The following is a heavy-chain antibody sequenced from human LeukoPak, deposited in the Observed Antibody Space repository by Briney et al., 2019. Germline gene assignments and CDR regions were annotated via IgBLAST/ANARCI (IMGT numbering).Heavy chain of an antibody. CDR1: GFTFSSYA. D-gene: IGHD1-26*01. V-gene: IGHV3-30*04. CDR3: ARGVEEWEQGDY. J-gene: IGHJ4*02. CDR2: ISYDGSNK. Sequence: GGSLRLSCAASGFTFSSYAMHWVRQPPGKGLEWVAVISYDGSNKYYADSVKGRFTISRDNSKNTLYLQMNSLRAEDTAVYYCARGVEEWEQGDYWGQGTLVTVSS.